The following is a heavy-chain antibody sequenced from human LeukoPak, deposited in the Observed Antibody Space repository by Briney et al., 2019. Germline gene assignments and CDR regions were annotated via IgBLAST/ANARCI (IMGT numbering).Heavy chain of an antibody. CDR3: ARAVVVPAATNYYYYYYMDV. Sequence: GASVKVSCKASGYTFTSYGISWVRRAPGQGLEWMGWISAYNGNTNYAQKLQGRVTMTTDTSTSTAYMELRSLRSDDTAVYYCARAVVVPAATNYYYYYYMDVWGKGTTVTVSS. V-gene: IGHV1-18*01. CDR1: GYTFTSYG. CDR2: ISAYNGNT. J-gene: IGHJ6*03. D-gene: IGHD2-2*01.